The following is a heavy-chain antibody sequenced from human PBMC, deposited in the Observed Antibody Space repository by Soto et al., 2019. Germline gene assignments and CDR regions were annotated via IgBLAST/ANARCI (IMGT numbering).Heavy chain of an antibody. CDR3: ARGDCSNGVCYVSYYYGMDV. CDR2: ISPYNGNT. J-gene: IGHJ6*02. CDR1: GYIFTNYG. Sequence: GASVKVSCKASGYIFTNYGVGWVRQAPGQGLERMGWISPYNGNTNYAQNVQGRVTLTTDTSTSTAFMELRSLRSDDTAVYYCARGDCSNGVCYVSYYYGMDVWGQGTTVTVSS. V-gene: IGHV1-18*01. D-gene: IGHD2-8*01.